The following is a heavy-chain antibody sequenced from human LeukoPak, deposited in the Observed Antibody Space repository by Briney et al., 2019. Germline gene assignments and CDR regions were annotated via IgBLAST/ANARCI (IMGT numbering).Heavy chain of an antibody. D-gene: IGHD1-26*01. J-gene: IGHJ4*02. Sequence: GGSLRLSCAASGFTVSSNYMSWVRQAPGRGLEWVSVLYSGGGAFYSDSVKGRFTIPRDNSKNTLNLQMNSLTAEDTAVYYCANVVGATKTEDYWGQGTLVTVSS. V-gene: IGHV3-66*01. CDR3: ANVVGATKTEDY. CDR1: GFTVSSNY. CDR2: LYSGGGA.